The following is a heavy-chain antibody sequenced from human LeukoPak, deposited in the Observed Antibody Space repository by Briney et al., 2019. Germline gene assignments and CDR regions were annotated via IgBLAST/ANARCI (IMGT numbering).Heavy chain of an antibody. J-gene: IGHJ6*03. CDR3: AKSYYDFWSGYYASNQGDYYYYMDV. Sequence: PGGSLRLSCAASGFTFSSHAMNWVRQAPGKGLEWVSGISNSGGNTYYADSVKGRFTISRDNSKNTLYLQMNSLRAEDTAVYYCAKSYYDFWSGYYASNQGDYYYYMDVWGKGTTVTVSS. CDR2: ISNSGGNT. D-gene: IGHD3-3*01. CDR1: GFTFSSHA. V-gene: IGHV3-23*01.